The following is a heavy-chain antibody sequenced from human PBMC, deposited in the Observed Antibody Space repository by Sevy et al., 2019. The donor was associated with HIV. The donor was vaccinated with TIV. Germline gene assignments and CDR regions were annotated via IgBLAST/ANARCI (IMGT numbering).Heavy chain of an antibody. D-gene: IGHD3-22*01. J-gene: IGHJ1*01. CDR1: GFTFSSYG. CDR3: ASGYYSTAEYFQH. V-gene: IGHV3-33*01. Sequence: GGSLRLSCAASGFTFSSYGMHWVRQAPGKGLEWVAVIWFDGSNTFYADSVKGRFTISRDNAKNSLYLQMSSLRDEDTAVYYCASGYYSTAEYFQHWGQGTLVTVSS. CDR2: IWFDGSNT.